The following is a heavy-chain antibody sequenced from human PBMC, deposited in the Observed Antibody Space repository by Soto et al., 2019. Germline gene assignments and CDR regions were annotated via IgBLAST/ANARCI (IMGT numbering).Heavy chain of an antibody. D-gene: IGHD3-22*01. J-gene: IGHJ4*02. CDR3: TTDVKEYYYDSSGYPIDY. V-gene: IGHV3-15*07. CDR2: IKSKTDGGTT. CDR1: GFTFSNAW. Sequence: EVQLVESGGGLVKPGGSLRLSCAASGFTFSNAWMNWVRQAPGKGLEWVGRIKSKTDGGTTDYAAPVKGRFTISRDDLKNPLYMQMNSLKTEDTAVYYCTTDVKEYYYDSSGYPIDYWGQGTLVTVSS.